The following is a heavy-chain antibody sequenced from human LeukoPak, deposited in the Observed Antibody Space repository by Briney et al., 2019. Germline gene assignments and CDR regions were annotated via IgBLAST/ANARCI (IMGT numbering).Heavy chain of an antibody. CDR1: GFNFSAYG. Sequence: PGGSLRLSRTASGFNFSAYGMHWVRQAPGKGLDWVAVISFHGTNEYYADSVKGRFTISRDNSNITLYLQMNSVRAEDTAVYYCAKGRRGSSYVHYFDTWGQGTLVTVSS. J-gene: IGHJ1*01. V-gene: IGHV3-30*18. CDR3: AKGRRGSSYVHYFDT. D-gene: IGHD3-22*01. CDR2: ISFHGTNE.